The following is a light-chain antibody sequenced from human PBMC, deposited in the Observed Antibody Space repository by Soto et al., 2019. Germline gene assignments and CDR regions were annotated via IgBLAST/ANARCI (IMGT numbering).Light chain of an antibody. J-gene: IGKJ5*01. CDR2: DAS. CDR3: QQRSHCPPIT. CDR1: QSVSSY. Sequence: EIVLTQSPATLSLSPGERATLSCRASQSVSSYLAWYQHKPGQAPRLLIYDASNRATGIPARFSGSGSGTDSTLTISCLEPEDFAVYYCQQRSHCPPITFGQGTRLEI. V-gene: IGKV3-11*01.